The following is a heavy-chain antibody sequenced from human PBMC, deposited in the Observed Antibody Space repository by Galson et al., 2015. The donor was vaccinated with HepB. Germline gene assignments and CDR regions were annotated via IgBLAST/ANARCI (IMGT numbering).Heavy chain of an antibody. CDR2: ISAYNGKT. CDR3: ARDTSYGDTSLFY. D-gene: IGHD4-17*01. V-gene: IGHV1-18*01. J-gene: IGHJ4*02. CDR1: GYTFPDYG. Sequence: SCKASGYTFPDYGISWVRQAPGQGLEWMGWISAYNGKTNYAQKLQGRVTLTTDTSMNTVYMELRSLRSDDTAVYYCARDTSYGDTSLFYWGQGTLVAVSS.